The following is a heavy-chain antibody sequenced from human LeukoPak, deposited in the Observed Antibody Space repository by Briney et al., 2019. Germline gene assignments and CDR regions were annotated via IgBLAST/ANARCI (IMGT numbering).Heavy chain of an antibody. CDR2: ISGSAGST. V-gene: IGHV3-23*01. Sequence: GGSLRLSCAASGFTFSSYAMSWVRQAPGKGLEWVSTISGSAGSTYYADSVKGRFTISRDNSKNTLYLQMNSLRAEDTAVYYCAHIALWLLPHDYWGQGTLVTVSS. J-gene: IGHJ4*02. CDR3: AHIALWLLPHDY. D-gene: IGHD6-19*01. CDR1: GFTFSSYA.